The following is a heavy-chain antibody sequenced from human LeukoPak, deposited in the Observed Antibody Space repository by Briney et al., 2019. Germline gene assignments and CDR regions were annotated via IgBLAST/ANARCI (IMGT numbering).Heavy chain of an antibody. CDR1: GYSFTNYW. V-gene: IGHV5-51*01. J-gene: IGHJ3*02. Sequence: GESLKISCKGSGYSFTNYWIGWVRQMPGKGLEWMGIIFPGDSETRYSPSFQGQVTISADKSISTAYLQWSSLKASATAMYYCARMSVIAATGDSFDIWGQGTMVTVSS. CDR2: IFPGDSET. D-gene: IGHD6-13*01. CDR3: ARMSVIAATGDSFDI.